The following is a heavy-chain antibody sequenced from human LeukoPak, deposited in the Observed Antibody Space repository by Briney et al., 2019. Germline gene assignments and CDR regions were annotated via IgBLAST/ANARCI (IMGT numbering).Heavy chain of an antibody. V-gene: IGHV1-2*02. D-gene: IGHD3-16*02. Sequence: ASVKVSCKASGSTLTGHSMHWVRQAPGQGLEWMGWMNPNSGGTKYTRKFQGRATMTRDTSISTAYMELSGLTSDDTAMYYCARDKLGLGELSLYDEWGQGTQVTVSS. CDR1: GSTLTGHS. CDR2: MNPNSGGT. CDR3: ARDKLGLGELSLYDE. J-gene: IGHJ4*02.